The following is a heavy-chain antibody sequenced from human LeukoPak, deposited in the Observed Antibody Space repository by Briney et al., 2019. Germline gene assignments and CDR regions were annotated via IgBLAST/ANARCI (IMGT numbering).Heavy chain of an antibody. CDR2: ISSNGGST. CDR3: ARGRNYYDSSDYYEGDAFDI. D-gene: IGHD3-22*01. V-gene: IGHV3-64*01. CDR1: GFTFSSYA. Sequence: GGSLRLSCAASGFTFSSYAMHWVRQAPGKGLEYVSAISSNGGSTYYANSVKGRFTISRDNSKNTLYLQMGSLRAEDMAVYYCARGRNYYDSSDYYEGDAFDIWGQGTVVTVSS. J-gene: IGHJ3*02.